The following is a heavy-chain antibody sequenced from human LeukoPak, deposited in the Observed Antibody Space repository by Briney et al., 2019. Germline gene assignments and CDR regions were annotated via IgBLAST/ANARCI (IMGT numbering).Heavy chain of an antibody. CDR3: ARDRACSNGVCSYFDY. CDR2: IYYSGSS. Sequence: SETLSLTCTVSSGSISSYYWSWIRQPPGKGLEWIGYIYYSGSSNYNPSLKSRVTMSVDMSKKEFSLRVSSVTAADTAVYYCARDRACSNGVCSYFDYWGQGILVTVSS. V-gene: IGHV4-59*01. D-gene: IGHD2-8*01. CDR1: SGSISSYY. J-gene: IGHJ4*02.